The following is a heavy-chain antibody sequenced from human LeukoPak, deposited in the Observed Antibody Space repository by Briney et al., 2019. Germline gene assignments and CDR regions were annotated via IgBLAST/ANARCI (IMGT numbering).Heavy chain of an antibody. Sequence: PSETLSLTCAVSGYPNSRGYYRGWIRHPPGKGLEWIGSIYHSGSTYYNPSLKSRVTISVDTSKNQFSLKLSSVTAADTAVYYCAREGYSYGYYFDYWGQGTLVTVSS. V-gene: IGHV4-38-2*02. CDR3: AREGYSYGYYFDY. CDR2: IYHSGST. D-gene: IGHD5-18*01. CDR1: GYPNSRGYY. J-gene: IGHJ4*02.